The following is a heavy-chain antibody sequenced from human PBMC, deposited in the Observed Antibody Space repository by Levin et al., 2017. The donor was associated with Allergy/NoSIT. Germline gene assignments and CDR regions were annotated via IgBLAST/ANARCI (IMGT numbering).Heavy chain of an antibody. CDR2: ISSSGSTI. CDR3: ARQLGNFWSGYNYVDG. Sequence: GESLKISCAASGFTFSSYEMNWVRQAPGKGLEWVSYISSSGSTIYYADPVKGRFTITRDNAKNSLYLQMISLRAEDTAVYYCARQLGNFWSGYNYVDGWRQRALVTVSS. V-gene: IGHV3-48*03. D-gene: IGHD3-3*01. CDR1: GFTFSSYE. J-gene: IGHJ4*02.